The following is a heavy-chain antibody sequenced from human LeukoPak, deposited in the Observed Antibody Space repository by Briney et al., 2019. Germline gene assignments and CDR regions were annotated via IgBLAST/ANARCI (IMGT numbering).Heavy chain of an antibody. CDR2: IIPIFGIA. J-gene: IGHJ6*04. V-gene: IGHV1-69*04. CDR1: GGTFSSYA. CDR3: AGSIVVVPAAMRYYGMDV. Sequence: GASVKVSCKASGGTFSSYAISWVRQAPGQGLEWMGRIIPIFGIANYAQKFQGRVTITADKSTSTAYMELSSLRSEDTAVYYCAGSIVVVPAAMRYYGMDVWGKGTTVTVSS. D-gene: IGHD2-2*01.